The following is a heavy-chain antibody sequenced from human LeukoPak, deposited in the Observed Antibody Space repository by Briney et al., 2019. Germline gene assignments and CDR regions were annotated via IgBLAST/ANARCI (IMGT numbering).Heavy chain of an antibody. CDR3: ARDRWELLSNSYHYCGLDV. CDR1: GFTFSSSW. Sequence: PGGSLRLSCAASGFTFSSSWMGWVRQAPGKGLEWVANIKQDGSEKCYVDSVKGRFTISRDNAKNSLYLQMNSLRAEDTAVYYCARDRWELLSNSYHYCGLDVWGQGTTVTVSS. CDR2: IKQDGSEK. D-gene: IGHD2-15*01. J-gene: IGHJ6*02. V-gene: IGHV3-7*01.